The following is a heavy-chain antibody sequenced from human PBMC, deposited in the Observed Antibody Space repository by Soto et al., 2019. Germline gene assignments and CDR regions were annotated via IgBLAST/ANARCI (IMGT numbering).Heavy chain of an antibody. CDR3: ARVRTTMILDY. CDR1: GGSISSADYY. CDR2: IYYTGST. D-gene: IGHD3-22*01. Sequence: SETLSLTCTASGGSISSADYYWSWIRQPPGKGLEWIGYIYYTGSTYYSPSLRSRVIITVDTSKNEFSLKLSSVTAADTAVYYCARVRTTMILDYWGQGTLVTVSS. V-gene: IGHV4-30-4*01. J-gene: IGHJ4*02.